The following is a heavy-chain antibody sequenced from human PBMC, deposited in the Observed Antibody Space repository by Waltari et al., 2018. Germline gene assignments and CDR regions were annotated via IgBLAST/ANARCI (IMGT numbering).Heavy chain of an antibody. CDR2: IYYSGST. Sequence: QVQLQESGPGLVKPSETLFLTCTVSGGSTSSYYWSWIRQPPGKGLEWIGYIYYSGSTNYNPSLKSRVTISVDKSKNQFSLKLRSVTAADTAVYYCARRYYDFWSGLHWFDPWGQGTLVTVSS. CDR1: GGSTSSYY. CDR3: ARRYYDFWSGLHWFDP. J-gene: IGHJ5*02. V-gene: IGHV4-59*01. D-gene: IGHD3-3*01.